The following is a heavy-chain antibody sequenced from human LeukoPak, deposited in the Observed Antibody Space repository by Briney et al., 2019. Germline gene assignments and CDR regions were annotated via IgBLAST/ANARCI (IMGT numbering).Heavy chain of an antibody. V-gene: IGHV4-4*07. CDR1: GGSISSYY. D-gene: IGHD2-21*01. Sequence: SGTLPLTCTVSGGSISSYYWSWIRQPAGKGLEWIGRIYSSGSTNYDPSLKSRVTMSADTSKNQFSLKLSSVTPADTAVYYCARDGDWDWFDPWGQGTLVTVSS. CDR2: IYSSGST. J-gene: IGHJ5*02. CDR3: ARDGDWDWFDP.